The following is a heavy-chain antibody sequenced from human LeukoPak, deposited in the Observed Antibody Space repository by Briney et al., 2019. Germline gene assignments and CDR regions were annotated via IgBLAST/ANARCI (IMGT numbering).Heavy chain of an antibody. Sequence: SETLSLTCAVYGGSFSGHYWSRIRQPPGKGLEWIGEINHSGSTNYNPSLKSRVTISVDTSKNQFSLKLSSVTAADTAVYYCARTRIQLWRYYYYGMDVWGQGTTVTVSS. J-gene: IGHJ6*02. V-gene: IGHV4-34*01. CDR2: INHSGST. CDR3: ARTRIQLWRYYYYGMDV. D-gene: IGHD5-18*01. CDR1: GGSFSGHY.